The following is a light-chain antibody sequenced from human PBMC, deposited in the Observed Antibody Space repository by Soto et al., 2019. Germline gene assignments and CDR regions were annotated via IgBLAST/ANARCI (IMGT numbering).Light chain of an antibody. CDR3: LQEYSYPLT. CDR2: AAS. J-gene: IGKJ4*01. V-gene: IGKV1-6*01. Sequence: AIQMTQFPSSLSASVGDRVTITCRASQDIRSDLGWYQQRPGKAPNLLIYAASSLQSGVPSRFSGSGAGTDFTLTISSLQPEDFATYHCLQEYSYPLTFGGGTKVESK. CDR1: QDIRSD.